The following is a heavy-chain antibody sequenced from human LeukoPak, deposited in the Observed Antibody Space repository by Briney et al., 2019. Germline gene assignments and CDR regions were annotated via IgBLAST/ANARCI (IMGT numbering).Heavy chain of an antibody. V-gene: IGHV1-2*02. J-gene: IGHJ4*02. Sequence: GASVKVSCKASGYTFTGYYMHWVRQAPGQGLERMVWVNPNSGGTNYAQKFQGRVTMTRDTSISTAYMELSRLRSDDTAVYYCARAVVVVAAHFDYWGQGTLVTVSS. CDR1: GYTFTGYY. D-gene: IGHD2-15*01. CDR2: VNPNSGGT. CDR3: ARAVVVVAAHFDY.